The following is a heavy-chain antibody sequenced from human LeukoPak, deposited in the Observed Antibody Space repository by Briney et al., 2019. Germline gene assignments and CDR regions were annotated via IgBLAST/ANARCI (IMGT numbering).Heavy chain of an antibody. CDR1: GYTFTGYY. CDR3: ARGGPYYYDSSGYYYDY. J-gene: IGHJ4*02. CDR2: INPNSGGT. D-gene: IGHD3-22*01. Sequence: ASVKVSCKASGYTFTGYYMHWVRQAPGQGLEWMGWINPNSGGTNYAQKFQGRVTITADKSTSTAYMELSSLRSEDTAVYYCARGGPYYYDSSGYYYDYWGQGTLVTVSS. V-gene: IGHV1-2*02.